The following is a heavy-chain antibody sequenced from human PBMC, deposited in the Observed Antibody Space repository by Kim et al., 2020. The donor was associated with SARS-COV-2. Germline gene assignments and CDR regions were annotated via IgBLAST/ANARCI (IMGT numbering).Heavy chain of an antibody. Sequence: KGRFTISRDNSKNTLYLQMNSLRAEDTAVYYCVGYYDSSGYPRGFDYFDYWGQGTLVTVSS. D-gene: IGHD3-22*01. CDR3: VGYYDSSGYPRGFDYFDY. J-gene: IGHJ4*02. V-gene: IGHV3-30*03.